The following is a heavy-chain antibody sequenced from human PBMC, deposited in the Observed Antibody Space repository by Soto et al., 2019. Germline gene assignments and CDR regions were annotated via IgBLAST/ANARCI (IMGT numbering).Heavy chain of an antibody. CDR2: IYSSGNT. V-gene: IGHV4-39*01. D-gene: IGHD1-26*01. CDR1: GGSISSSNSY. Sequence: QLQLQESGPGLVKPAETLSLTCFVSGGSISSSNSYWGWFRQPPGKGLEWIGSIYSSGNTYYNRTLKSRVTISVDTSKNQFSLNLSSVTAADTAVYYCARPGAGMPHWYFDLWGRGTLVTVSS. J-gene: IGHJ2*01. CDR3: ARPGAGMPHWYFDL.